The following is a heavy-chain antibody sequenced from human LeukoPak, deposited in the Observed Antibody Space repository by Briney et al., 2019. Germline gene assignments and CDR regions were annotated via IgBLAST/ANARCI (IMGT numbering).Heavy chain of an antibody. CDR2: IHPSGST. J-gene: IGHJ4*02. CDR3: ARGPPPDFDY. CDR1: GASISSNTYF. V-gene: IGHV4-61*05. Sequence: PSETLSLICTVSGASISSNTYFWGWIRQPPGKGLEWIGRIHPSGSTNYNPSLKSRVTLSVDTSKNQFSLKLSSVTAADTAVYYCARGPPPDFDYWGRGTLVTVSS.